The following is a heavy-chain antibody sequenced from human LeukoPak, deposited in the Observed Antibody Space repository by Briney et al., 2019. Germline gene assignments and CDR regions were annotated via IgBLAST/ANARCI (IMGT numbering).Heavy chain of an antibody. CDR1: GFTFSSYA. CDR3: AILDRSGWYCIDN. Sequence: GGSLRLSCAASGFTFSSYAMHWVRQAPGKGLEWVAVISYDGSNKYYADSVKGRFTISRDNSKNTLYLQMNSLRAEDTAVYYCAILDRSGWYCIDNWGQGTLVTVSS. V-gene: IGHV3-30*14. D-gene: IGHD6-19*01. CDR2: ISYDGSNK. J-gene: IGHJ4*02.